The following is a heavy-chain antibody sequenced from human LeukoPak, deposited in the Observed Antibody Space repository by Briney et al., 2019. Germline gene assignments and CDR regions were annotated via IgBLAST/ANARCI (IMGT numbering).Heavy chain of an antibody. CDR2: ISSGGISP. CDR1: GFTFSDYY. Sequence: GGSLRLSCAASGFTFSDYYLSWIRQAPGKGLEWISYISSGGISPYYADSVKGRFTISRDNAKNSLYLQMNTLRAEDTAVYYCARADFWSGYTHFDYWGQGTLATVSS. J-gene: IGHJ4*02. CDR3: ARADFWSGYTHFDY. V-gene: IGHV3-11*01. D-gene: IGHD3-3*01.